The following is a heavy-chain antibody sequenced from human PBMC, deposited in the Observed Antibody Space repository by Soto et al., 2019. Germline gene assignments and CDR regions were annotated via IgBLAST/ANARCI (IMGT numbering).Heavy chain of an antibody. V-gene: IGHV3-23*01. CDR3: AKDRDGAAAGPTKFYGMDV. CDR2: ISGSGGDT. J-gene: IGHJ6*02. D-gene: IGHD6-13*01. CDR1: GFTFTNYA. Sequence: PGGSLRLSCAAFGFTFTNYAMSWVRQAPGKGLEWVSSISGSGGDTYYADSVQGRFTISRDNSKNTLSLQMNSLRAEDTVVYYCAKDRDGAAAGPTKFYGMDVWGQGTTVTVSS.